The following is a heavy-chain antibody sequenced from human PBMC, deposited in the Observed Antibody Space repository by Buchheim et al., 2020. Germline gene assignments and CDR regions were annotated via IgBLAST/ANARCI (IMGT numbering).Heavy chain of an antibody. D-gene: IGHD1-26*01. J-gene: IGHJ5*02. CDR2: INHSGST. Sequence: QVQLQQWGAGLLKPSETLSLTCAVYGGSFSGYYWSWIRQPPEKGLEWIGEINHSGSTNYNPSLKSRVTISVDTSKNQFSLKLSSVTAADTAVYYCVRGRGRRVGATGGNWFDPWGQGTL. CDR3: VRGRGRRVGATGGNWFDP. V-gene: IGHV4-34*01. CDR1: GGSFSGYY.